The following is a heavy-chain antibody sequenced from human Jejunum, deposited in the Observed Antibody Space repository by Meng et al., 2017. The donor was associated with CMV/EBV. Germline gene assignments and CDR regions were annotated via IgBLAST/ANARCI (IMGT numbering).Heavy chain of an antibody. CDR3: ARDIGDCTGSFCWDAFDV. D-gene: IGHD2-8*02. J-gene: IGHJ3*01. Sequence: GGSLRLSCAASGFTFSDYYMSWIRQAPGKGLEWVANIKRDGNERYYVDSVKGRFTISRDNAKNSLYLQMNSLRAEDTAVYYCARDIGDCTGSFCWDAFDVWGQGTVVTVAS. CDR1: GFTFSDYY. V-gene: IGHV3-7*01. CDR2: IKRDGNER.